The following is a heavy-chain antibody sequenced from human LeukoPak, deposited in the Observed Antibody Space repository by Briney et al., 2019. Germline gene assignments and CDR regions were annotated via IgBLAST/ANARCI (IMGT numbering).Heavy chain of an antibody. D-gene: IGHD3-22*01. CDR3: ARAPRVTMIIVTPGAFDM. V-gene: IGHV4-61*01. CDR2: MYYNGST. CDR1: TGSVSSGTYY. J-gene: IGHJ3*02. Sequence: SETLSLTCTVSTGSVSSGTYYWSWIRQPPGKGLEWIGYMYYNGSTNYNPSLKSRVTISVDTSKKWFSLKLSSVTAADTAMYYCARAPRVTMIIVTPGAFDMWGQGTMVTVSS.